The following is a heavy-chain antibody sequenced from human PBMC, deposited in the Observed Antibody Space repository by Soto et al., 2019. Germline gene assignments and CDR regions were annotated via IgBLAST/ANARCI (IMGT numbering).Heavy chain of an antibody. D-gene: IGHD3-22*01. CDR3: ATEYYYDSSGYYSIYYGMDV. CDR1: GFTFNPFW. V-gene: IGHV3-74*01. Sequence: PGGSLRLSCAASGFTFNPFWMHWVRQVPGKGPVWVSRINSDGNSTSYADSVKGRFTISRDNSKNTLYLQMNSLRAEDTAVYYCATEYYYDSSGYYSIYYGMDVWGQGTTVTVSS. CDR2: INSDGNST. J-gene: IGHJ6*02.